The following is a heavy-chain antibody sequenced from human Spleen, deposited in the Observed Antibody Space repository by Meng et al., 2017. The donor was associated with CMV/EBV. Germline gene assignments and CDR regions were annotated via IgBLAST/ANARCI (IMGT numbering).Heavy chain of an antibody. CDR1: GFDFDDYT. D-gene: IGHD1-1*01. CDR3: AKGGYWSDSSVRPYYHYGVDV. CDR2: ISWDGGST. J-gene: IGHJ6*02. Sequence: GESLKISCAASGFDFDDYTMHWVRQAPGKGLEWVSLISWDGGSTYYGDSVKGRFTISRDNSKKSPYLQMNSLRTEDAALYYCAKGGYWSDSSVRPYYHYGVDVWGQGTTVTVSS. V-gene: IGHV3-43*01.